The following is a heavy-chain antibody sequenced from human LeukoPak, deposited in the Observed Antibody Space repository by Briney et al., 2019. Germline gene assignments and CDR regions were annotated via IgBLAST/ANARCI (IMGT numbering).Heavy chain of an antibody. CDR1: GGSFSGYY. J-gene: IGHJ4*02. V-gene: IGHV4-34*01. D-gene: IGHD3-22*01. Sequence: PSETLSLTCAVDGGSFSGYYWSWIRQPPGKGLEWIGEINHSGSTNYHPSHKSRATISVDTSKNQCSLKLSSVTAADTAVYYCARSRPGAFYYDSSGYYLTAADLDYWGQGTLVTVSS. CDR3: ARSRPGAFYYDSSGYYLTAADLDY. CDR2: INHSGST.